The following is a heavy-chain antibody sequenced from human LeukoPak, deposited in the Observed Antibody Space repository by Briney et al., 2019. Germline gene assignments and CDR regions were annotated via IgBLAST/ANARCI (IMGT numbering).Heavy chain of an antibody. CDR1: GGSISSYY. CDR3: ARLASGSYGPLTPFDY. J-gene: IGHJ4*02. V-gene: IGHV4-59*08. CDR2: IYFSGST. D-gene: IGHD1-26*01. Sequence: SSETLSLTCTVSGGSISSYYWSWIRQPPGEGLEWIGDIYFSGSTNYNPSLKSRVTISVDTSKNQFSLRLSSLTAADTAVYYSARLASGSYGPLTPFDYWGQGTLVTVSS.